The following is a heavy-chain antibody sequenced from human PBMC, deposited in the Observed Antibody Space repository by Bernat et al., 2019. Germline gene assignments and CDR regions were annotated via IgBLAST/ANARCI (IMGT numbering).Heavy chain of an antibody. J-gene: IGHJ3*01. CDR2: INSDGSGT. D-gene: IGHD3-16*01. Sequence: EVQLVESGGGLVQPGGSLRLSCAASGFTFRNYWMHWVRQAPGKGLVWVSRINSDGSGTIYADSVKGRFTISRDNTKNTLYLRMNSLRAEDTAVYYCALGGDNHAFDVWGQGTMVTVSS. V-gene: IGHV3-74*01. CDR1: GFTFRNYW. CDR3: ALGGDNHAFDV.